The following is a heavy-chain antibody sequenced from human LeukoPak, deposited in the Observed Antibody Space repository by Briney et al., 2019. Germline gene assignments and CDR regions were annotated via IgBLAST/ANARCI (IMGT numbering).Heavy chain of an antibody. CDR3: ARPSSGYYYVEAFDI. D-gene: IGHD3-22*01. Sequence: PSETLSLTCTVSGGSISGYYWSWIRQPPGKGLEWKGLEWIGYISSSGSINYNPSLKSRVTISVDTSRNQFSLKLSSVTAADTAVYYCARPSSGYYYVEAFDIWGQGTMVTVSS. CDR2: ISSSGSI. CDR1: GGSISGYY. J-gene: IGHJ3*02. V-gene: IGHV4-59*08.